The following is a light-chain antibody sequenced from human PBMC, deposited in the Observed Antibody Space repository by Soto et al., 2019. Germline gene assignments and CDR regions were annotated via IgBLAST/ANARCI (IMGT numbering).Light chain of an antibody. J-gene: IGKJ1*01. CDR2: AAS. CDR3: QPYYSYPLT. CDR1: QGISSY. Sequence: AIRMTQSPSSFSASTGDRVTITCRASQGISSYLAWYQQKPRKAPKLLIYAASTLQSGVPSRFSCSGSVKDFTLTISCLQSEDFATYYCQPYYSYPLTFGQGTKVDIK. V-gene: IGKV1-8*01.